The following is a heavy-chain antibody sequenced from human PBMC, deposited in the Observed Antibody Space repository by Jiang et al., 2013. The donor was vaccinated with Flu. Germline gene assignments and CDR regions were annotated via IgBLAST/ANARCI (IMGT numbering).Heavy chain of an antibody. CDR3: AKRGYYDSSGYYSGDTFDY. J-gene: IGHJ4*02. Sequence: VSAISGSGGSTYYADSVKGRFTISRDNSKNTLYLQMNSLRAEDTAVYYCAKRGYYDSSGYYSGDTFDYWGQGTLVTVSS. D-gene: IGHD3-22*01. CDR2: ISGSGGST. V-gene: IGHV3-23*01.